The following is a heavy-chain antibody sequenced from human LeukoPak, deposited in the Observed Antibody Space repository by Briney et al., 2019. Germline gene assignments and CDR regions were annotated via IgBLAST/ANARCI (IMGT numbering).Heavy chain of an antibody. J-gene: IGHJ4*02. D-gene: IGHD3-3*01. Sequence: GGSLRLSCAASGFTFSSYGMHWVRQAPGKGLVWVSRINSDGSSTSYADSVKGRFTISRDNAKNTLYLQMNSLRAEDTAVYYCARGRRSGYQLDYWGQGTLVTVSS. CDR1: GFTFSSYG. CDR2: INSDGSST. V-gene: IGHV3-74*01. CDR3: ARGRRSGYQLDY.